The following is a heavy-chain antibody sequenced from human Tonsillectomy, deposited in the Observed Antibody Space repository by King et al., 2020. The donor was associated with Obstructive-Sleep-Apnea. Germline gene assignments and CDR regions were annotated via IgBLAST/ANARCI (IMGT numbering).Heavy chain of an antibody. J-gene: IGHJ4*02. CDR3: ARDQGVVGGTGGFDY. CDR1: GYTVTNYY. V-gene: IGHV1-46*01. CDR2: INASGGST. D-gene: IGHD2-15*01. Sequence: HVQLVESGAEVKKPGASVKVSCKASGYTVTNYYIHWVRQAPGQGLEWMGIINASGGSTIYAETLQGRVTMTGETSTSTVYLELSSLRSEDTAVYYCARDQGVVGGTGGFDYWGQGTLVTVSS.